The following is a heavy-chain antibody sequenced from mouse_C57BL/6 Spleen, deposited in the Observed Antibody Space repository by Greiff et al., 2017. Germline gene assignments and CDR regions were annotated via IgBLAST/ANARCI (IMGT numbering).Heavy chain of an antibody. CDR3: ARHKAWFAY. CDR2: ISSGGSYT. V-gene: IGHV5-6*02. Sequence: EVMLVESGGDLVKPGGSLKLSCAASGFTFSSYGMSWVRQTPDKRLEWVATISSGGSYTYYPDSVKGRFTISRDNAKNTLYLQMSSLKSEDTAMYYCARHKAWFAYWGQGTLVTVSA. CDR1: GFTFSSYG. J-gene: IGHJ3*01.